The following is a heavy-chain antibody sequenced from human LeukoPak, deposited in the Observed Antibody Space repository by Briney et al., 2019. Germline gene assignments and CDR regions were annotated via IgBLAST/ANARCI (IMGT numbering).Heavy chain of an antibody. CDR2: IYYSGST. V-gene: IGHV4-39*01. Sequence: SETLSLTCTVSGGYIISSSYYWGWIRQPPGKGLEWFGGIYYSGSTYYNPSLKSRVTISLDTPKNQYALKLSSVTGADTAVYDCARQSSSWYTAYNWFDPWGQGTLVTVSS. J-gene: IGHJ5*02. CDR3: ARQSSSWYTAYNWFDP. CDR1: GGYIISSSYY. D-gene: IGHD6-13*01.